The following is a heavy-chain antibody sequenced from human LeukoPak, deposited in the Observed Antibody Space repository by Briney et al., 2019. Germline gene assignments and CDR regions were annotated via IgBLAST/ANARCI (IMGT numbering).Heavy chain of an antibody. Sequence: ASVKVSCKASGYTFTGYYMHWVRQAPGQGLEWIGWINPNSGGTNYAQKFQGRVTMTRDTSISTAYMELSRLRSDDTAVYYCARPYCRACDDAFDIWGQGTMVTVSS. CDR2: INPNSGGT. J-gene: IGHJ3*02. CDR1: GYTFTGYY. V-gene: IGHV1-2*02. D-gene: IGHD2-15*01. CDR3: ARPYCRACDDAFDI.